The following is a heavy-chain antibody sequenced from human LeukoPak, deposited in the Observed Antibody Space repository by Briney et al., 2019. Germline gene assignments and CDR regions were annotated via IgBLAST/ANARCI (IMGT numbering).Heavy chain of an antibody. CDR1: GYTFTGYY. CDR2: INPNSGGT. Sequence: ASVKVSCKASGYTFTGYYMHWVRQAPGQGREWMGRINPNSGGTNSAQKFQGRVTMTRDTSISTAYMELSRLRSDDTAVYYCARADTVTTSPFDYWGLGTLVTVSS. CDR3: ARADTVTTSPFDY. D-gene: IGHD4-11*01. V-gene: IGHV1-2*06. J-gene: IGHJ4*02.